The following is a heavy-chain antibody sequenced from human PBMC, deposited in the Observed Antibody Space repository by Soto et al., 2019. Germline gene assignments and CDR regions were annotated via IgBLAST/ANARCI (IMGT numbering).Heavy chain of an antibody. J-gene: IGHJ4*02. V-gene: IGHV5-51*01. D-gene: IGHD2-2*02. CDR1: VSGFTSYW. CDR2: IYLGDSNT. Sequence: GGSLKISCNASVSGFTSYWIGWVRQMPGKGLEWMGIIYLGDSNTRYSPSFQGQVTISADKSISTAYLQGSSLKASDTALYYCARQEYCRITSCYTVVSWGQGTLVTAPQ. CDR3: ARQEYCRITSCYTVVS.